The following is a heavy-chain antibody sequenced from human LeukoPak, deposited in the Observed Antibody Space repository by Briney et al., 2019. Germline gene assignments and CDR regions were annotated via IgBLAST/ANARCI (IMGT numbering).Heavy chain of an antibody. J-gene: IGHJ4*02. CDR3: ARESYYDSSAYAY. CDR2: VYHSGSI. Sequence: SETLSLTCTVSGDSLVSGHYWGWIRQPPGQGLEWVGSVYHSGSIYYNPSLKSRVIMSVDTSKNQFSLKLSSLTAADTAIYYCARESYYDSSAYAYWRQGALVTVSS. V-gene: IGHV4-38-2*02. CDR1: GDSLVSGHY. D-gene: IGHD3-22*01.